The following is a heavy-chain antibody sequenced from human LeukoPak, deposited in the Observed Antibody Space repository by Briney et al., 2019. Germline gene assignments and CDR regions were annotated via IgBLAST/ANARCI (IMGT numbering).Heavy chain of an antibody. CDR2: ISYDGSTK. D-gene: IGHD3-10*01. CDR3: ARDPPLITMVARDAFDI. J-gene: IGHJ3*02. Sequence: QPGGSLRLSCAASGFAFSSYVMHWVRQAPGKGLERVPVISYDGSTKYYADSVKGRFTISRDKSKNTLYLQMNRLRAEDTAVYYCARDPPLITMVARDAFDIWGQGTMVTVSS. V-gene: IGHV3-30*03. CDR1: GFAFSSYV.